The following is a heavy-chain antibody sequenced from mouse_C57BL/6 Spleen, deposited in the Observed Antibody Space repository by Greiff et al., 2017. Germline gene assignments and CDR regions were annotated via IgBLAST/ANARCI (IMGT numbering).Heavy chain of an antibody. CDR1: GYTFTSYW. V-gene: IGHV1-61*01. J-gene: IGHJ2*01. CDR3: ARRYYGSSYAYFDY. CDR2: IYPSDSET. D-gene: IGHD1-1*01. Sequence: QVQLKQPGDELVRPGSSVKLSCKASGYTFTSYWMDWVKQRPGQGLEWIGNIYPSDSETHYNQKFKDKATLTVDTSSSTAYMQLSSLTSKDSAVYYCARRYYGSSYAYFDYWGQGTTLTVSS.